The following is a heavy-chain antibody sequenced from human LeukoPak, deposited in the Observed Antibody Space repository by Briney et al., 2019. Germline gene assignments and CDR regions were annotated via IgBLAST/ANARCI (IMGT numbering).Heavy chain of an antibody. CDR1: GFTFDDYA. D-gene: IGHD2-15*01. CDR2: ISWNSGSI. Sequence: GGSLRLSCAASGFTFDDYAMHWVRQAPGKGLEWVSGISWNSGSIGYADSVKGRFTISRDNAKNSLYLQMNSLRAEDMALYYCAKGGVVVVAATYLDYWGQGTLVTVSS. CDR3: AKGGVVVVAATYLDY. J-gene: IGHJ4*02. V-gene: IGHV3-9*03.